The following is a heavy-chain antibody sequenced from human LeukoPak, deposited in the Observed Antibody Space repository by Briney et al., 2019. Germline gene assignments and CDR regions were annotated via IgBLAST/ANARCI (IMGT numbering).Heavy chain of an antibody. J-gene: IGHJ4*02. CDR1: GFTFSSYA. CDR3: AKRKGIAVAGHFDY. Sequence: GGSLRLSCAASGFTFSSYAMSWVRQAPGKGLEWVSAISGSGGSTYYADSVKGRFTISRDNSKSTLYLQMNSLRAEDTAVYYCAKRKGIAVAGHFDYWGQGTLVTVSS. D-gene: IGHD6-19*01. V-gene: IGHV3-23*01. CDR2: ISGSGGST.